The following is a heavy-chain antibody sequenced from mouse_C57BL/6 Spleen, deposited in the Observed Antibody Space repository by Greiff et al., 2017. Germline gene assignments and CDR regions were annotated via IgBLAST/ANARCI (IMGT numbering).Heavy chain of an antibody. Sequence: EVQLQQSGPELVKPGASVKISCKASGYTFTDYYMNWVKQSHGKGLEWIGDINPNNGGTSYNQKFKSKATLTVDKSSSTAYMELRSLTSEDSAVYYCARKGGYKGPYYYSMDYWGQGTSVTVSS. CDR3: ARKGGYKGPYYYSMDY. J-gene: IGHJ4*01. V-gene: IGHV1-26*01. CDR2: INPNNGGT. D-gene: IGHD2-2*01. CDR1: GYTFTDYY.